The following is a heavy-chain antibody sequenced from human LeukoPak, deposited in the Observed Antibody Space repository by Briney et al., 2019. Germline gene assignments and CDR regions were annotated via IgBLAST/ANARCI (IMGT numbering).Heavy chain of an antibody. V-gene: IGHV4-59*08. J-gene: IGHJ4*02. CDR1: GGSISSYY. CDR3: ARLGDSSGYYLFDY. Sequence: SETLSLTCTVSGGSISSYYWSWLRQPPGKGMEWIGYINYSGNINYNPSLKSRVTISIDTSKNQFPLKLSPVTAADTAVYYCARLGDSSGYYLFDYWGQGTLVTVAS. CDR2: INYSGNI. D-gene: IGHD3-22*01.